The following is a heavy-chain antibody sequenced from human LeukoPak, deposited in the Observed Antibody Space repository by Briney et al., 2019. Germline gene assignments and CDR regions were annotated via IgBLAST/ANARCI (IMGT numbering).Heavy chain of an antibody. CDR2: IYYSGST. CDR1: GGSISSGDYY. D-gene: IGHD6-13*01. V-gene: IGHV4-30-4*02. J-gene: IGHJ4*02. Sequence: SETLSLTCTVSGGSISSGDYYWSWIRQPPGKGLEWIGYIYYSGSTYYNPSLKSRVTISVDTSKNQFSLKLNSVTAADTAVYYCARDQRGGRISWYSHFDFWGQGTLVTVSS. CDR3: ARDQRGGRISWYSHFDF.